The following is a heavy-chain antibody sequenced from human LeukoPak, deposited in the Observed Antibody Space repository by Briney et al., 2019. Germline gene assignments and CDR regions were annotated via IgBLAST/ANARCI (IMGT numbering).Heavy chain of an antibody. D-gene: IGHD6-6*01. CDR2: RSIYNGNT. J-gene: IGHJ4*02. V-gene: IGHV1-18*01. CDR3: ARGGPFPSSSSSREYYLDY. CDR1: GYDFINYG. Sequence: GASVKVSCXASGYDFINYGISWVRQARGQGLEWMEWRSIYNGNTDYKLQGRVTMTTDTSTNTAYMEVRSLRSDDTAVYYCARGGPFPSSSSSREYYLDYWGQGTLVTVSS.